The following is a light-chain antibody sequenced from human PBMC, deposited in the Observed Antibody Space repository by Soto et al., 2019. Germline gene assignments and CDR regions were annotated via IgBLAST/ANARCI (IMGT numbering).Light chain of an antibody. CDR2: DTS. Sequence: EIVLTQSPATLSSFPGDRVTLSCRASQAVNTRLAWYQHKPGQAPRLLIYDTSYRATGIPDRFSGSGSGTDFTLTITRVEPEDFAVYHCQQYGKSPSFGQGTKVDIK. CDR3: QQYGKSPS. J-gene: IGKJ1*01. CDR1: QAVNTR. V-gene: IGKV3D-20*01.